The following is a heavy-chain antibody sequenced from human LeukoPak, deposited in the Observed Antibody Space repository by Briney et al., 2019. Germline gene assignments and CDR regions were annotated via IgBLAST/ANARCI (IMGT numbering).Heavy chain of an antibody. CDR1: GYTFTSYY. V-gene: IGHV1-46*01. Sequence: ASVKVSCKASGYTFTSYYMHWVRQAPGQGLEWMGIINPSGGSTSYAQKFQGRVTMTRDTSTSTVYMELSSLRSEDTAVYYCARDYITMVRGVISYFDYWGQETLVTVSS. D-gene: IGHD3-10*01. J-gene: IGHJ4*02. CDR3: ARDYITMVRGVISYFDY. CDR2: INPSGGST.